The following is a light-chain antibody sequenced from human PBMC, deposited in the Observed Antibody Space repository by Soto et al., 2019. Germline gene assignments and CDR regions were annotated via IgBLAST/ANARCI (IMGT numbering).Light chain of an antibody. Sequence: QSALTQPPSASGSPGQSVTISCTGTSSDVGGYNYVSWYQQYPGKAPNLMIYEVSKRPSGVPDRFSGSKSGNTTSLTVSGLQAEDEADYYCSSYAGSNNLVFGGGTKLTVL. CDR1: SSDVGGYNY. CDR3: SSYAGSNNLV. J-gene: IGLJ2*01. V-gene: IGLV2-8*01. CDR2: EVS.